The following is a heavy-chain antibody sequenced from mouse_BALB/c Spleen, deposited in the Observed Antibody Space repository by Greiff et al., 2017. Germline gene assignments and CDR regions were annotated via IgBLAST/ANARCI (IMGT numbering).Heavy chain of an antibody. Sequence: VQLQQSGAELVRPGALVKLSCKASGFNIKDYYMHWVKQRPEQGLEWIGWIDPENGNTIYDPKFQGKASITADTSSNTAYLQLSSLTSEDTAVYYCARGEPYFDDRGQGTTLTVSS. CDR3: ARGEPYFDD. V-gene: IGHV14-1*02. CDR1: GFNIKDYY. J-gene: IGHJ2*01. CDR2: IDPENGNT.